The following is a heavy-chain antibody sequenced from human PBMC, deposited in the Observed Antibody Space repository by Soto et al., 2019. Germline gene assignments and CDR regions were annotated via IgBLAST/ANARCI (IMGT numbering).Heavy chain of an antibody. CDR3: AKDRTIAAAGT. J-gene: IGHJ4*02. Sequence: GGSLRLSCAASGFTFDDYAMHWVRQAPGKGLEWVSGISWNSGSIGYADSVKGRFTISRDNAKNSLYLQMNSLRAENTALYYCAKDRTIAAAGTWGQGTLVTVSS. CDR1: GFTFDDYA. CDR2: ISWNSGSI. D-gene: IGHD6-13*01. V-gene: IGHV3-9*01.